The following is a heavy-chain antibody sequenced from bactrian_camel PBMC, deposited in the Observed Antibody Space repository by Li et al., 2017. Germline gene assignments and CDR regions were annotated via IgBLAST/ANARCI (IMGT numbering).Heavy chain of an antibody. CDR2: IDSDGFT. CDR1: GYTVSRYC. D-gene: IGHD2*01. V-gene: IGHV3S53*01. J-gene: IGHJ4*01. CDR3: AYGPPNPRCSGGYAAPEDDYHD. Sequence: HVQLVESGGGSVQAGGSLRLSCAASGYTVSRYCMGWFRQSPGKEREFVSAIDSDGFTAYADSVKGRFTISQDNAKNTVYLQMNSLKPEDTAMYYCAYGPPNPRCSGGYAAPEDDYHDWGQGTQVT.